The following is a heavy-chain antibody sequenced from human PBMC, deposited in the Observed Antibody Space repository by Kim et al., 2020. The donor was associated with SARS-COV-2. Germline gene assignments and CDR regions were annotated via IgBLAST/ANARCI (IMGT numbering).Heavy chain of an antibody. D-gene: IGHD2-15*01. Sequence: SETLSLTCTVSSDSSRIYYWTWLRQPPGKGLEWIAYVYYSGVPSYSPSLKSRVTMSVDTSKNQFSLKVKSLTAADTAVYYCATVRDRGRLDYWGQGIQVTV. CDR3: ATVRDRGRLDY. CDR1: SDSSRIYY. CDR2: VYYSGVP. V-gene: IGHV4-59*01. J-gene: IGHJ4*02.